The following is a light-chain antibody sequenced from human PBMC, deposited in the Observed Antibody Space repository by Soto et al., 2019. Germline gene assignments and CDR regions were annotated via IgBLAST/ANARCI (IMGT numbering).Light chain of an antibody. CDR3: QQSFITPPLT. V-gene: IGKV1-39*01. CDR2: GAS. J-gene: IGKJ4*01. Sequence: DIQMSQSPSSLSASIGERITITCRASQSISTYLNWYQQKPGKAPRLLIYGASTLQNGVPSRFSGSGSATDYTLTINSLQPEDFATYYCQQSFITPPLTFGGGTTVEMK. CDR1: QSISTY.